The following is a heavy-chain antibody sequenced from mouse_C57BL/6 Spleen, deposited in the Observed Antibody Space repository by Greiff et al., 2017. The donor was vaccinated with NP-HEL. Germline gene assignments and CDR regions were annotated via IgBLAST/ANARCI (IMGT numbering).Heavy chain of an antibody. CDR1: GYTFTSYW. CDR2: IDSSDSYT. CDR3: ARGEGLRRRDYYAMDY. J-gene: IGHJ4*01. Sequence: QVQLQQPGADLVRPGTSVKLSCTASGYTFTSYWMHWVKQRPGQGLEWIGVIDSSDSYTNYNQTLKGMATLTVDTSSSTAYMQLSSLTSEDSAVYYCARGEGLRRRDYYAMDYWGQGTSVTVSS. D-gene: IGHD2-4*01. V-gene: IGHV1-59*01.